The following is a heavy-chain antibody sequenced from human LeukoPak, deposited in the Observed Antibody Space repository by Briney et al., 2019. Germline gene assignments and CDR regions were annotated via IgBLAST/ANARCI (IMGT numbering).Heavy chain of an antibody. CDR3: ARDSRITIFGVVTDKYYYYMDV. CDR1: GGTFSSYA. CDR2: IIPIFGTA. V-gene: IGHV1-69*05. Sequence: ASVKVSCKASGGTFSSYAISWVRQAPGQGREWIGGIIPIFGTANYAQKFQGRVTITTDESTSTAYMELSSLRSEDTAVYYCARDSRITIFGVVTDKYYYYMDVWGKGTTVTVSS. D-gene: IGHD3-3*01. J-gene: IGHJ6*03.